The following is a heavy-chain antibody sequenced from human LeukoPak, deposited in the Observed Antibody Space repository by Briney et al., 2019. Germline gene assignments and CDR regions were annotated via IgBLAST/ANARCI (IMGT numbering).Heavy chain of an antibody. J-gene: IGHJ3*02. V-gene: IGHV4-38-2*02. Sequence: SETLSLTCTVSGYSISSGYYWGWIRQPPGKGLEWIGSIYHSGSTYYNPSLKSRVTISVDTSKNQFSLKLSSVTAADTAVYYCARVRRSSSWSDAFDIWGQGTLVTVSS. CDR1: GYSISSGYY. CDR3: ARVRRSSSWSDAFDI. D-gene: IGHD6-13*01. CDR2: IYHSGST.